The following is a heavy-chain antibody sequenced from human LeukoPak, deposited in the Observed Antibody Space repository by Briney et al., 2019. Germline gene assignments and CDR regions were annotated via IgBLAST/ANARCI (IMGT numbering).Heavy chain of an antibody. V-gene: IGHV1-69*04. CDR3: ARVGWFDP. J-gene: IGHJ5*02. Sequence: GASVKVSCKASGYTFTGYYMHWVRQAPGQGLEWMGRIIPILGIANYAQKFQGRVTITADKSTSTAYVELSSLRSEDTAVYYCARVGWFDPWGQGTLVTVSS. CDR2: IIPILGIA. CDR1: GYTFTGYY.